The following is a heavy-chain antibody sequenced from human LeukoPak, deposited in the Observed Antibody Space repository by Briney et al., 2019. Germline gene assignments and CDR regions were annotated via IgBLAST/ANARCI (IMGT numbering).Heavy chain of an antibody. CDR2: INTDGSST. CDR1: GFTFSSYW. CDR3: AREKNDIVLTSYYFDY. J-gene: IGHJ4*02. Sequence: PGGSLRLSCAASGFTFSSYWMHWVRQAPGKGLVWVSRINTDGSSTSYADSVKGRFTISRDNSKNTLYLQMNSLRAEDTAVYYCAREKNDIVLTSYYFDYWGQGTLVTVSS. V-gene: IGHV3-74*01. D-gene: IGHD5-12*01.